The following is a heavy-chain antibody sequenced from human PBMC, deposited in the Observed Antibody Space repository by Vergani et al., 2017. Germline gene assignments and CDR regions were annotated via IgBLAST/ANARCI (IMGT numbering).Heavy chain of an antibody. CDR3: ARADWGDSSGYYYDY. CDR1: GGSINSHNYY. CDR2: IHTSGST. J-gene: IGHJ4*02. Sequence: QVQLQESGPGLVKPSQTLSLTCTVSGGSINSHNYYWSWIRQPAGKGLEWIGRIHTSGSTNYNPSLKSRVTISVDTSKNQFSLKLSSVTAADTAVYYCARADWGDSSGYYYDYWGQGTLVTVSS. D-gene: IGHD3-22*01. V-gene: IGHV4-61*02.